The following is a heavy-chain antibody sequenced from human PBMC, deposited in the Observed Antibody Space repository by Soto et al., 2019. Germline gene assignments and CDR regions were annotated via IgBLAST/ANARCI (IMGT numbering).Heavy chain of an antibody. CDR2: ISDTGGFT. J-gene: IGHJ4*02. Sequence: DVQLLESGGGLVQPGGSLRLSCAASGFTFSSYATTWVRQAPGKGLEWISSISDTGGFTYYADSMKGRFTISRDNSKNTLYLQMNSLRAEDTAVYYCAKAGPNSHGRNYFDHWGQGTLVTVSS. D-gene: IGHD1-26*01. CDR1: GFTFSSYA. CDR3: AKAGPNSHGRNYFDH. V-gene: IGHV3-23*01.